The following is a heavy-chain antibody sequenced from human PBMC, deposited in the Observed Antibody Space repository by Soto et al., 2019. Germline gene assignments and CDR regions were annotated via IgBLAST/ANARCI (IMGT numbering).Heavy chain of an antibody. D-gene: IGHD3-22*01. V-gene: IGHV1-24*01. CDR2: FDPEDGET. CDR1: GYTLTELS. J-gene: IGHJ5*02. CDR3: ATVRTTYYYDSSGFGNWFDP. Sequence: ASVKVSCKVSGYTLTELSMHWVRPPPGKGLEWMGGFDPEDGETLYPQKFQGRDTMTEDRSTDTAYMELSSLRSEDTAVYYCATVRTTYYYDSSGFGNWFDPWGQGTLVTVSS.